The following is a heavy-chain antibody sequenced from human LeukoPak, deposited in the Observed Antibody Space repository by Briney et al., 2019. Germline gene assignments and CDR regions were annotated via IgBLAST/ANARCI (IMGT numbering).Heavy chain of an antibody. J-gene: IGHJ4*02. CDR2: IYTSGST. CDR3: ARFSSIAAAFDY. Sequence: SETLSLTCAVYGGSFSIYYWTWIRQPAGKGLEWIGRIYTSGSTNYNPFLKSRVTMSVDTSKNQFSLKLSSVTAADTAVYYCARFSSIAAAFDYWGQGTLVTVSS. D-gene: IGHD6-13*01. V-gene: IGHV4-59*10. CDR1: GGSFSIYY.